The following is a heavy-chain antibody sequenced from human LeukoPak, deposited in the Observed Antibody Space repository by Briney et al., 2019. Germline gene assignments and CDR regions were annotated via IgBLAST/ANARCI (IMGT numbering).Heavy chain of an antibody. CDR3: ARDPYSSGWYGNWFDP. D-gene: IGHD6-19*01. CDR1: GYTFTSYG. V-gene: IGHV1-18*01. CDR2: ISAYNGNT. J-gene: IGHJ5*02. Sequence: ASVKVSCKASGYTFTSYGISWVRQAPGQGLEWMGWISAYNGNTNYAQKLQGGVTMTTDTSTSTAYMELRSLRSDDTAVYYCARDPYSSGWYGNWFDPWGQGTLVTVSS.